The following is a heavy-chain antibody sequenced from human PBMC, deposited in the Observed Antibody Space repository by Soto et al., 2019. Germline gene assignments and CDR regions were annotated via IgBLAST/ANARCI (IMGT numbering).Heavy chain of an antibody. CDR3: ARDIMDSSGHTMTFYY. D-gene: IGHD3-22*01. J-gene: IGHJ4*02. CDR2: ISSSSSYI. V-gene: IGHV3-21*01. Sequence: EVQLVESGGGLVKPGGSLRLSCAASGFTFSSYSMNWVRQAPGKGLEWVSSISSSSSYIYYADSVKGRSTISRDNAKNSLSLQKNSLRVVDTDVYYSARDIMDSSGHTMTFYYWGQGTLVTFSS. CDR1: GFTFSSYS.